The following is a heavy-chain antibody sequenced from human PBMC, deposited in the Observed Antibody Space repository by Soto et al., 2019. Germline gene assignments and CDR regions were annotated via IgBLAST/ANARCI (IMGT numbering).Heavy chain of an antibody. J-gene: IGHJ4*02. CDR2: IVPVFGTT. D-gene: IGHD1-26*01. CDR1: GGTFNSYA. Sequence: QVQLVQSGAEVKKPGSSVRVSCKASGGTFNSYAISWVRQAPGQGLERVGGIVPVFGTTNYAQKFQGRVTITAVASSTTAYMELSSLRSEDSGIYYCAREGPGGWGQGTLVTVSS. CDR3: AREGPGG. V-gene: IGHV1-69*12.